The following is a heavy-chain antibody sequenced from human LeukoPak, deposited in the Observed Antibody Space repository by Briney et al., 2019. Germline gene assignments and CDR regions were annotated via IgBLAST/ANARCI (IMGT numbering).Heavy chain of an antibody. V-gene: IGHV4-59*01. CDR1: GGSISSYY. CDR3: ARANSPHYYYDSSGQFFDY. CDR2: IYYSGST. Sequence: PSETLSLTCTVSGGSISSYYWSWIRQPPGKGLEWIGCIYYSGSTNYNPSLKSRVTISVGTSKNQFSLKLSSVTAADTAVYYCARANSPHYYYDSSGQFFDYWGQGTLVTVSS. D-gene: IGHD3-22*01. J-gene: IGHJ4*02.